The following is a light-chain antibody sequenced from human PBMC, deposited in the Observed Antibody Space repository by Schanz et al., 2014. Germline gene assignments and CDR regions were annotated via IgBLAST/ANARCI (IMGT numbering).Light chain of an antibody. CDR1: QGISSA. J-gene: IGKJ4*01. CDR2: DAS. CDR3: QQFNNYPQIT. Sequence: AIQLTQSPSSLSASVGDRVTIACRASQGISSALAWYQQKPGKAPKLLIYDASSLETGVPLRFSGSGSGTDFTLTISSLQPDDFATYYCQQFNNYPQITFGGGTKVEI. V-gene: IGKV1D-13*01.